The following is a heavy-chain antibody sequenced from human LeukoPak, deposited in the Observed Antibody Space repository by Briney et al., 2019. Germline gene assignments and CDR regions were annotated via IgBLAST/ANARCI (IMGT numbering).Heavy chain of an antibody. Sequence: ASVKVSFKASGYTFTGYYIHWVRQAPGQGLEWMGWINPNSGGTNYAQKFQGRVTMTRDTSSSTAYMELSRLRSDETAVYYCARGDSSQFDPWGQGALVTVSS. CDR1: GYTFTGYY. CDR2: INPNSGGT. D-gene: IGHD3-22*01. J-gene: IGHJ5*02. CDR3: ARGDSSQFDP. V-gene: IGHV1-2*02.